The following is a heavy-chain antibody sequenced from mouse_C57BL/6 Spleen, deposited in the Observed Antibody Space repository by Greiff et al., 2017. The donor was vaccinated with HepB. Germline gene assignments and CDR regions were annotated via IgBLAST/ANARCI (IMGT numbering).Heavy chain of an antibody. V-gene: IGHV1-26*01. CDR2: INPNNGGT. Sequence: EVQLQQSGPELVKPGASVKISCKASGYTFTDYYMNWVKQSHGKSLEWIGDINPNNGGTSYNQKCKGKATLTGDKSSSTAYMELRSLTSEDSAVYYCARNRGSMVSWFAYWGQGTLVTVSA. J-gene: IGHJ3*01. CDR3: ARNRGSMVSWFAY. D-gene: IGHD2-10*02. CDR1: GYTFTDYY.